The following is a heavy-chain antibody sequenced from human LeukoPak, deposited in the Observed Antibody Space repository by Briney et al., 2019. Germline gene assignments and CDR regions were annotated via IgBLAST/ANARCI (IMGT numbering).Heavy chain of an antibody. Sequence: AGGSLRLSCAAYGFIFGDYGIHWVRQTPGKGLEWVAFVRSDKNVRSDGRNTLYADSVRGRFTLSRDNSKNMVDLQMNSLGVEDTGVYYCAKDISSTGGNSTDYWGQGTLVTVSS. J-gene: IGHJ4*02. V-gene: IGHV3-30*02. CDR3: AKDISSTGGNSTDY. CDR1: GFIFGDYG. CDR2: VRSDKNVRSDGRNT. D-gene: IGHD2-8*02.